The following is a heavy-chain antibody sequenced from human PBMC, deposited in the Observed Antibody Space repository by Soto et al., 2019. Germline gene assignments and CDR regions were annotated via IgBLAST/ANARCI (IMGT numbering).Heavy chain of an antibody. CDR2: MNPNSGNT. CDR1: GYTFTSYD. Sequence: ASVKVSCKASGYTFTSYDINWVRQATGKGLEWMGWMNPNSGNTGYAQKFQGRVTMPRNTSISTAYMELSSLRSEDTAVYYCARGSYCSGGSCYVYWFDPWGQGTLVTVSS. J-gene: IGHJ5*02. V-gene: IGHV1-8*01. CDR3: ARGSYCSGGSCYVYWFDP. D-gene: IGHD2-15*01.